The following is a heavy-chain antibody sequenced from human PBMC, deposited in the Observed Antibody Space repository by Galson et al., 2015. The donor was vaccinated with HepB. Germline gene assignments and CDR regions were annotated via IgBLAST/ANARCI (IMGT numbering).Heavy chain of an antibody. V-gene: IGHV3-74*01. CDR3: ARFHDYYYYYYMAV. J-gene: IGHJ6*03. CDR2: INSDGSST. CDR1: GFTFSSYW. Sequence: SLRLSCAASGFTFSSYWMHWVRQAPGEGLVWVSRINSDGSSTSYADSVKGRFTISRDNAKNTLYLQMNSLRAEDTAVYYCARFHDYYYYYYMAVWGKGTTVTVSS.